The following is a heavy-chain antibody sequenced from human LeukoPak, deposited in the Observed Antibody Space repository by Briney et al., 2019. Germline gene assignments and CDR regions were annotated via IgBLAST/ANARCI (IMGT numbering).Heavy chain of an antibody. CDR2: INHSGST. CDR3: ARGPRITMIVVVITRAFDI. Sequence: SETLSLTCAVYGGSFSGYYWSWIRQPPGKGLEWIGEINHSGSTNYNPSLKSRVTISVDTSKNQFSLKLSSVTAADTAVYYCARGPRITMIVVVITRAFDIWGQGTMVTVSS. D-gene: IGHD3-22*01. CDR1: GGSFSGYY. J-gene: IGHJ3*02. V-gene: IGHV4-34*01.